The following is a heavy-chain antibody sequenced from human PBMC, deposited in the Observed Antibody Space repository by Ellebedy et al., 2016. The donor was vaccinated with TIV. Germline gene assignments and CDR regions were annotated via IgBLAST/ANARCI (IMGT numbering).Heavy chain of an antibody. CDR2: INHSGST. D-gene: IGHD6-6*01. CDR1: GGSFSGYY. V-gene: IGHV4-34*01. Sequence: MPSETLSLTCAVYGGSFSGYYWSWIRQPPGKGLEWIGEINHSGSTNYNPSLKSRVTISVDTSKNQFSLKLSSVTAADTAVYYCASRIAARSFDYWGQGTLVTVSS. J-gene: IGHJ4*02. CDR3: ASRIAARSFDY.